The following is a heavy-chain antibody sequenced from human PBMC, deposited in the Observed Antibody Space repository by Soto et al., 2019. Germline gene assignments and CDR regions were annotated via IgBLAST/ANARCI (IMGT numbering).Heavy chain of an antibody. CDR3: AREAGMDV. CDR1: GFIFSYYI. Sequence: PGGSLRHSCGASGFIFSYYIMNWVRQAPAKGLEWVSYITKTSGTKDYADSVKGRFTISRDNAKNSLYLQMNSLRDEDTGVYYCAREAGMDVWGQGTPVTFSS. V-gene: IGHV3-48*02. CDR2: ITKTSGTK. J-gene: IGHJ6*02.